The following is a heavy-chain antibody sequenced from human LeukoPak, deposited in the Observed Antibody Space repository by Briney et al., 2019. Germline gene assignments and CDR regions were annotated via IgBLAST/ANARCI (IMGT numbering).Heavy chain of an antibody. Sequence: PGGSLRLSCAASGFTFSCCAIHWVRQAPGRGLEWVAVISSDENTKFYADSVKGRFTVYRDNSKKTVWLQMNSLRAEDTAVYYCARDLYGSLDYWGQGTLVTVSS. J-gene: IGHJ4*02. V-gene: IGHV3-30-3*01. CDR3: ARDLYGSLDY. CDR1: GFTFSCCA. D-gene: IGHD4-17*01. CDR2: ISSDENTK.